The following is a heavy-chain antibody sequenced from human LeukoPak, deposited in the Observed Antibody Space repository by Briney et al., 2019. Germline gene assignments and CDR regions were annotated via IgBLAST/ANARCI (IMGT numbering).Heavy chain of an antibody. CDR3: ARGEWELRWFDP. V-gene: IGHV4-34*01. CDR2: INHSGST. Sequence: PSETLSLTCAVYGGSFSGYYWSWIRQPPGKGLEWIGEINHSGSTNYNPSLKSRVTISVDTSKNQFSLKLSSVTAADTAVYYCARGEWELRWFDPWGQGTLVTVSS. CDR1: GGSFSGYY. J-gene: IGHJ5*02. D-gene: IGHD1-26*01.